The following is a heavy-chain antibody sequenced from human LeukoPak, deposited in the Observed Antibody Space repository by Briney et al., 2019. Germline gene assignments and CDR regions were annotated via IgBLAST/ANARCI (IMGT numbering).Heavy chain of an antibody. CDR1: GFTFSSYA. V-gene: IGHV3-30-3*01. Sequence: GRSLRLSCAASGFTFSSYAMHWVRQAPGKGLEWVAVISFDGSNKYYADSVKGRFTISRDNSKNTLYLQMNSLRAEDTAVYYCARDRVWYSSGWYVERAFQLFDIWGQGTMVTVSS. CDR3: ARDRVWYSSGWYVERAFQLFDI. J-gene: IGHJ3*02. D-gene: IGHD6-19*01. CDR2: ISFDGSNK.